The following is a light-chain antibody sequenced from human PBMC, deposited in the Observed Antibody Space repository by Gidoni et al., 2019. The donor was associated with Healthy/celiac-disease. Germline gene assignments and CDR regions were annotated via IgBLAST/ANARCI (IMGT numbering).Light chain of an antibody. CDR1: SSDVGGYNY. CDR2: EVS. J-gene: IGLJ3*02. CDR3: SSYAGSNNLV. Sequence: QSALTQPPSASGSPGQSVTISCTGTSSDVGGYNYVSWYQQHPGKAHRRLLYEVSKRPAWFPDRFSGSKSGNTASLTVSVLQAEDEADYYCSSYAGSNNLVFGGGTKLTVL. V-gene: IGLV2-8*01.